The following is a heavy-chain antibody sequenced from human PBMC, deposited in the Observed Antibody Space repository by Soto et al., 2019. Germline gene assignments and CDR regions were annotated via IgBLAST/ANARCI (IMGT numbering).Heavy chain of an antibody. J-gene: IGHJ5*02. CDR1: GYTFTSYD. D-gene: IGHD5-12*01. V-gene: IGHV1-8*01. CDR3: ARGLGYSGYDKTNWFDP. Sequence: QVQLVQSGAEVKKPGASVKVSCKASGYTFTSYDINWVRQATGQGLEWMGWMNPNSGNTGYAQKFQGRVTMTRNTSISTAYMELSSLRSEDTAVYYCARGLGYSGYDKTNWFDPWGQGTLVTVSS. CDR2: MNPNSGNT.